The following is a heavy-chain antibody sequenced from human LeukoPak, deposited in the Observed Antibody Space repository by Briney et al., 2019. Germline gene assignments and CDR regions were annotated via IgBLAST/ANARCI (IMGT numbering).Heavy chain of an antibody. CDR2: VNPNSGGT. D-gene: IGHD6-6*01. Sequence: ASVKVSCKASGYTLTGYYMHWVRQAPGQGLEWMGWVNPNSGGTNYAQKFQGRVTMTRDTSISTAYMELSRLRSDDTAVYYCARETVYSSSSYNDYWGQGTLVTVSS. CDR1: GYTLTGYY. V-gene: IGHV1-2*02. J-gene: IGHJ4*02. CDR3: ARETVYSSSSYNDY.